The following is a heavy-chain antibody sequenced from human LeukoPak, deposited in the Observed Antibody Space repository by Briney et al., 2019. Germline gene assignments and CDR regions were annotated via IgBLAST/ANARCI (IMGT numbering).Heavy chain of an antibody. Sequence: GRSLRLSCAASGFTFSSYAMHWVRQAPGKGLEWVAVISYDGSNKYYADSVKGRFTISRDNAKNTVYLQMNSLRVEDTAVYYCARVYETNGYLYWGQGSLVTVSS. D-gene: IGHD3-22*01. CDR3: ARVYETNGYLY. CDR1: GFTFSSYA. CDR2: ISYDGSNK. V-gene: IGHV3-30-3*01. J-gene: IGHJ4*02.